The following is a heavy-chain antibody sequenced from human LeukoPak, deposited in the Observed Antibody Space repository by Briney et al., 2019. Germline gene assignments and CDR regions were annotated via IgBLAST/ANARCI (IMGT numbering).Heavy chain of an antibody. CDR1: GFTFSRYW. Sequence: SGGSLRLSCAASGFTFSRYWMSWVRQVPRKGLEWVANIKQDGGEIYYVDSVKGRFTISRDNAKNSLYLQMNSLRAEDTAVYYCAWYSGSYLVDYWGQGTLVTVSS. CDR3: AWYSGSYLVDY. CDR2: IKQDGGEI. V-gene: IGHV3-7*03. J-gene: IGHJ4*02. D-gene: IGHD1-26*01.